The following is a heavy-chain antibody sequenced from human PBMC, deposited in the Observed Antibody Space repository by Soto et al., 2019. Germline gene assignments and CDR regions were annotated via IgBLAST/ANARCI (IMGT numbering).Heavy chain of an antibody. J-gene: IGHJ6*02. D-gene: IGHD3-22*01. Sequence: ASVKVSCKASGYTFTGYYMHWVRQAHGQGLEWMGWINPNSGGTNYAQKFQGRVTMTTDTSTSTAYMELRSLRSDDTAVYYCARVYYDSSGDGLYYYYGMDVWGQGTTVTVSS. CDR1: GYTFTGYY. V-gene: IGHV1-2*02. CDR3: ARVYYDSSGDGLYYYYGMDV. CDR2: INPNSGGT.